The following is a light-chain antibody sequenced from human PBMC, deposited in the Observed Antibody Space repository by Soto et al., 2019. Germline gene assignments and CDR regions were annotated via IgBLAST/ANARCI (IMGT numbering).Light chain of an antibody. J-gene: IGLJ2*01. Sequence: QSALTQPRSVSGSPGQSITISCTGTSSDVGGYNYVSWYQQHPGKAPKLMIYDVDKRPSGVPDRFSGSKSGNTASLTISGLQTEDEGDYYCCSYAGNYIVVFGGGTKVTVL. CDR3: CSYAGNYIVV. V-gene: IGLV2-11*01. CDR1: SSDVGGYNY. CDR2: DVD.